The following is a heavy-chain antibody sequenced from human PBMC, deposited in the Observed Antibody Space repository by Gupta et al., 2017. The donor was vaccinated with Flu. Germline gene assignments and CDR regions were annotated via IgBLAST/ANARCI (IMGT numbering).Heavy chain of an antibody. CDR3: ARGGKVDTAMVMFDYYYYGMDV. CDR1: GFTFSSYG. J-gene: IGHJ6*02. V-gene: IGHV3-33*01. D-gene: IGHD5-18*01. Sequence: QVQLVESGGGVVQPGRSLRLSCAASGFTFSSYGMHWVRQAPGKGLEWVAVIWYDGSNKYYADSVKGRFTISRDNSKNTLYLQMNSLRAEDTAVYYCARGGKVDTAMVMFDYYYYGMDVWGQGTTVTVSS. CDR2: IWYDGSNK.